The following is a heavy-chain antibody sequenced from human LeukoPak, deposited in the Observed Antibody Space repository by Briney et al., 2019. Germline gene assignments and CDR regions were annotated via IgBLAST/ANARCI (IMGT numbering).Heavy chain of an antibody. CDR1: GYSFTSYW. J-gene: IGHJ5*02. Sequence: GESLKISCKGSGYSFTSYWIGWVRQMPGKGLEGMGIIYPGDSDTRYSPSFQGQVTISADKSISTAYLQWSSLKASDTAMYYCARGGPYDFWSGYSWFDPWGQGTLVTVSS. D-gene: IGHD3-3*01. CDR3: ARGGPYDFWSGYSWFDP. CDR2: IYPGDSDT. V-gene: IGHV5-51*01.